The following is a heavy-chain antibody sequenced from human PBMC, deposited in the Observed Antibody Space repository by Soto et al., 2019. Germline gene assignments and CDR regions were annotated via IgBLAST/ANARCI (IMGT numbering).Heavy chain of an antibody. CDR1: GGSISSSSYY. CDR3: ARQSSRWYSYYYGMDV. V-gene: IGHV4-39*01. D-gene: IGHD6-13*01. CDR2: IYYSGST. Sequence: SETLSLTCTVSGGSISSSSYYWGWIRQPPGKGLEWIGSIYYSGSTYYNPSLKSRVTISVDTSKNQFSLKLSSVTAADTAVYYCARQSSRWYSYYYGMDVWGQGNTVTVSS. J-gene: IGHJ6*01.